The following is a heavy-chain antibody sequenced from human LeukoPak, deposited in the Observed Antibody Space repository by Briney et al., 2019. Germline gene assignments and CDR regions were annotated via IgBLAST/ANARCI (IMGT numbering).Heavy chain of an antibody. CDR3: ARDYLKVVVAGTAPSAGHMDY. Sequence: ASVKVSCKASGYTFTSYYMHWVRQAPGQGLEWMGIINPSGGSTSYAQKFQGRVTMTRDTSSSTVYMELSSLRSEDMAVYYCARDYLKVVVAGTAPSAGHMDYWGQGTLVTVSS. D-gene: IGHD2-15*01. CDR1: GYTFTSYY. V-gene: IGHV1-46*01. CDR2: INPSGGST. J-gene: IGHJ4*02.